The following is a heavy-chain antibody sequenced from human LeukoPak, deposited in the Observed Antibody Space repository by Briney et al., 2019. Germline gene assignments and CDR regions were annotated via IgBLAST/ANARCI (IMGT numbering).Heavy chain of an antibody. CDR3: ARDSILEWLLPQYYYYYMDV. CDR2: ISSSSSYI. CDR1: GFTFSSYS. J-gene: IGHJ6*03. V-gene: IGHV3-21*01. D-gene: IGHD3-3*01. Sequence: GGSLRLSCAASGFTFSSYSMNWVRQAPGKGLEWVSSISSSSSYIYYEDSVKGRFTISRDNAKNSLYLQMNSLRGEDTAVYYCARDSILEWLLPQYYYYYMDVWGKGTTVTVSS.